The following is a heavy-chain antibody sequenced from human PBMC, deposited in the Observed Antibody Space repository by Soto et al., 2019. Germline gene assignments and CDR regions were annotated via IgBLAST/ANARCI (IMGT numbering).Heavy chain of an antibody. D-gene: IGHD1-7*01. Sequence: PSESLSLTCTVSGGSVSSGSYYWSWIRQPPGKGLEWIGYIYYSGSTNYNPSLKKRVTISVDTSKNQFTLKLSSVPAAETAVYYCARDELDLRWFQPWGQGTLVTVSS. V-gene: IGHV4-61*01. CDR1: GGSVSSGSYY. CDR3: ARDELDLRWFQP. CDR2: IYYSGST. J-gene: IGHJ5*02.